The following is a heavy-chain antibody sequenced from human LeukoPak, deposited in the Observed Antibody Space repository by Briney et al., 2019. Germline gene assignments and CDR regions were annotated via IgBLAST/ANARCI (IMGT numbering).Heavy chain of an antibody. CDR3: AKSVGWVKYYFDY. V-gene: IGHV3-23*01. CDR1: GFTFSIYA. D-gene: IGHD6-19*01. J-gene: IGHJ4*02. CDR2: ITSRGEST. Sequence: PGGSLRLSCAASGFTFSIYAMSWVRQAPGKGLQWVSSITSRGESTWYVDSVKGRFTISRDNSKSTLYLQMNSLRAEDTAVYYCAKSVGWVKYYFDYWGQGTLVTVSS.